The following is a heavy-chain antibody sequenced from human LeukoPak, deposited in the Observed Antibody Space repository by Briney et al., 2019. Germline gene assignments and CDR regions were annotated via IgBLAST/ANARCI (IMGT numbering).Heavy chain of an antibody. V-gene: IGHV4-34*01. Sequence: SETMSLTCAVYGGSFSGYYWSWIRQPPGKGLEWIGEINHSGSTNYNPSLKSRATISVDPSKNQFSLKLSSVTAADTAVYYCARGRRGITILGVVSQNWFDPWGQGTLVTVSS. J-gene: IGHJ5*02. CDR2: INHSGST. CDR3: ARGRRGITILGVVSQNWFDP. CDR1: GGSFSGYY. D-gene: IGHD3-3*01.